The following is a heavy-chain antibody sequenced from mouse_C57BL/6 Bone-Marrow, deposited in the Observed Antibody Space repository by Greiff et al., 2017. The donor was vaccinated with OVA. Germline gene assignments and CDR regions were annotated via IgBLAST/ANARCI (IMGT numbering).Heavy chain of an antibody. CDR1: GFTFSDYY. D-gene: IGHD1-1*01. V-gene: IGHV5-16*01. CDR2: INYDGSST. CDR3: ARVGSSYEDWYFDV. J-gene: IGHJ1*03. Sequence: EVHLVESEGGLVQPGSSMKLSCTASGFTFSDYYMAWVRQVPEKGLEWVANINYDGSSTYYLDSLKSRFIISRDNAKNILYLQMSSLKSEDTATYYCARVGSSYEDWYFDVWGTGTTVTVSS.